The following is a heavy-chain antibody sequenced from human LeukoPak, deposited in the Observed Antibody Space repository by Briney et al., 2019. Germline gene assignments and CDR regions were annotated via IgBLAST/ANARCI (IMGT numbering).Heavy chain of an antibody. D-gene: IGHD1-26*01. V-gene: IGHV3-48*04. J-gene: IGHJ4*02. CDR1: GFAFSNYN. Sequence: GGSLRLSCAASGFAFSNYNMNWVRQAPGKGLEWVSYISSSSHSIYYADSVKGRFTVSRDNAKNSLYLQMNSLRAEDTAVYYCAMGALPVNYWGQGTLVTVSS. CDR2: ISSSSHSI. CDR3: AMGALPVNY.